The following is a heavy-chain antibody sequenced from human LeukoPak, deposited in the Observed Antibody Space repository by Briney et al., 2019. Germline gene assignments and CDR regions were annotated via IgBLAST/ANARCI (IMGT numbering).Heavy chain of an antibody. J-gene: IGHJ4*02. Sequence: GGSLRLSCTASGFSFGDYAMSWVRQAPGKGLEWVANIKQDGSEKYYVDSVKGRFTISRDNAKNSLYLQMNSLRAEDTAVYYCARDLNFFDYWGQGTLVTVSS. CDR1: GFSFGDYA. CDR3: ARDLNFFDY. CDR2: IKQDGSEK. V-gene: IGHV3-7*01.